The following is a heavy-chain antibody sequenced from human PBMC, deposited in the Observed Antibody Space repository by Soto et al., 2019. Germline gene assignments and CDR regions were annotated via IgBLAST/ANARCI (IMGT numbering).Heavy chain of an antibody. CDR1: GGSISSGGYY. V-gene: IGHV4-31*03. CDR3: ARGAAGILNWFDP. J-gene: IGHJ5*02. D-gene: IGHD6-25*01. CDR2: IYYSGST. Sequence: QVQLQESGPGLVKPSQTLSLTCTVSGGSISSGGYYWSWIRQHPGKGLEWIGYIYYSGSTYYNPSLKSRVTISVDTSKNQFALKLSSVTAADTAVYYCARGAAGILNWFDPWGQGTLVTVSS.